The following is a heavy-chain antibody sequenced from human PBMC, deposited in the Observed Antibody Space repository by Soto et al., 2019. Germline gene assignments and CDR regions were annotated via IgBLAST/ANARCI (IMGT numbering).Heavy chain of an antibody. D-gene: IGHD3-16*01. CDR2: VYDTGD. CDR3: AGGDHWRLVDF. V-gene: IGHV4-59*07. J-gene: IGHJ4*02. CDR1: GDSITSRY. Sequence: QVQLLESGPGLVKTSDTLSLTCTVSGDSITSRYWSWIRQSPGKGLEWIGYVYDTGDNYNPSLMRRATMSLATAKNLFSLRLRSVTAADTAVYYCAGGDHWRLVDFWGRGHLVTVS.